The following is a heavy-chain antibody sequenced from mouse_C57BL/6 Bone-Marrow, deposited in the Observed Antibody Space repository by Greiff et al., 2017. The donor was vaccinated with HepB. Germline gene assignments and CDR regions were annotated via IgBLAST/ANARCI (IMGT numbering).Heavy chain of an antibody. CDR1: GYTFTSYG. V-gene: IGHV1-81*01. Sequence: QVQLQQSGAELARPGASVKLSCKASGYTFTSYGISWVKQRTGQGLEWIGEIYPRSGNTYYNEKFKGKATLTADKSSSTAYMELRSLTSEDSAVYFCARGGYYGSSYGYAMDYWGQGTSVTVSS. CDR3: ARGGYYGSSYGYAMDY. D-gene: IGHD1-1*01. J-gene: IGHJ4*01. CDR2: IYPRSGNT.